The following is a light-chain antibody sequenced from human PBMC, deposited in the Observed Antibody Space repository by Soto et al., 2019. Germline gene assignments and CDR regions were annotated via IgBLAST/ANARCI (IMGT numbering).Light chain of an antibody. CDR2: AAS. V-gene: IGKV1-39*01. Sequence: DIQMTQSPSSLSASVGDRVTITCRASQSISSYLNWYQQKPGKAPKLLIYAASSLQSRVPSRFSGSGSGTDFTLTIGSLQPEDFATYYCQQSYSTPTFGQGTMVDI. J-gene: IGKJ1*01. CDR3: QQSYSTPT. CDR1: QSISSY.